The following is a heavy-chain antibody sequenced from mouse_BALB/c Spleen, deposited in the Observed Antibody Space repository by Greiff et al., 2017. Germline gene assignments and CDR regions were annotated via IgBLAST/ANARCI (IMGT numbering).Heavy chain of an antibody. Sequence: QVQLQQSGAELVKPGASVKLSCKASGYTFTSYYMYWVKQRPGQGLEWIGGINPSNGGTNFNEKFKSKATLTVDKSSSTAYMQLGSLTSEDSAVYYCTRRTLYYGNYFDYWGQGTTLTVSS. V-gene: IGHV1S81*02. CDR3: TRRTLYYGNYFDY. D-gene: IGHD2-1*01. CDR2: INPSNGGT. J-gene: IGHJ2*01. CDR1: GYTFTSYY.